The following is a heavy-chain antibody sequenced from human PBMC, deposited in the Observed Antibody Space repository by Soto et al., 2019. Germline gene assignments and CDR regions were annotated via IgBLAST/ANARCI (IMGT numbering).Heavy chain of an antibody. D-gene: IGHD6-13*01. V-gene: IGHV3-30*18. CDR3: GKDRGYSSSFHYFDY. CDR1: GFTFSSYG. CDR2: ISYDGSNK. Sequence: GGSLRLSCAASGFTFSSYGMHWVRQAPGKGLEWVAVISYDGSNKYYADSVKGRFTISRDNSKNTLYLQMNSLRAEDTAVYYCGKDRGYSSSFHYFDYWGQGTLVTVSS. J-gene: IGHJ4*02.